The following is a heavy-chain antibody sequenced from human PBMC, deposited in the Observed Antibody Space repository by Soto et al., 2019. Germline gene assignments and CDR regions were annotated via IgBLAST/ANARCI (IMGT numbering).Heavy chain of an antibody. D-gene: IGHD5-18*01. CDR3: ARGKYSAFDY. Sequence: SQTLSLTFAISGDSISTNNVAWNWIRQSPSGGLEWLGRTGYTSKWYNDYAVSVRSRITINPDTSKNQFSLQLNSVTLDDTAVYYCARGKYSAFDYWGQGTLVTVSS. CDR1: GDSISTNNVA. CDR2: TGYTSKWYN. J-gene: IGHJ4*02. V-gene: IGHV6-1*01.